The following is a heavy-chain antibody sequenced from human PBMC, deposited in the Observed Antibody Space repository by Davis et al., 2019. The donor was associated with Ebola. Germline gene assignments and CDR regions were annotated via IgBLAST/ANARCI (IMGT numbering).Heavy chain of an antibody. J-gene: IGHJ5*02. V-gene: IGHV4-30-4*01. D-gene: IGHD3-10*01. Sequence: SETLSLTCTVSGGSVSSGSYYWSWIRQPPGKGLEWIGYIHYSGNTYYSPSLNSRVTMSVDTSRNQFSLKLTSVTAADTAVYYCARVLQLVYSGWSDPWGQGTLVTVSS. CDR3: ARVLQLVYSGWSDP. CDR1: GGSVSSGSYY. CDR2: IHYSGNT.